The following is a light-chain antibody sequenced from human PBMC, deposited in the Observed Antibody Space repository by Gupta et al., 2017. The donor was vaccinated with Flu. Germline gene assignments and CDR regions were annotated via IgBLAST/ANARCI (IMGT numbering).Light chain of an antibody. CDR1: QSVSSNL. CDR3: QQYVSSPFT. Sequence: IVLTPSPGTLSLSPGERATLSCRASQSVSSNLLAWYQQKSGQAPRLLIYGASSRATGIPDRFSGSGSGTDFTLTLSRLEPEDFAVYYCQQYVSSPFTFGQGTKLEIK. J-gene: IGKJ2*01. CDR2: GAS. V-gene: IGKV3-20*01.